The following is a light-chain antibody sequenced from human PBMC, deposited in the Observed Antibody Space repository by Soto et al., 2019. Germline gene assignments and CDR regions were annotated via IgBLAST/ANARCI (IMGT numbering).Light chain of an antibody. V-gene: IGKV3-20*01. J-gene: IGKJ1*01. Sequence: EIVMTQSPATLSVSPGQRASLSCRASQSVSTTVAWYHQKPGQAPRLLIHGASSRATGIPDRFSGSGSGTDFTLTISRLEPEDFAVYFCQQYDSSPQAFGLGTKVDIK. CDR3: QQYDSSPQA. CDR2: GAS. CDR1: QSVSTT.